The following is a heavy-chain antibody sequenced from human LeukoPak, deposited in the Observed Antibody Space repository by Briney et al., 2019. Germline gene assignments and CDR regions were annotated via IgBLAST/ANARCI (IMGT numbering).Heavy chain of an antibody. V-gene: IGHV4-38-2*02. CDR2: IYHSGST. Sequence: SETLSLTCTVSGYSISSGYYWGWIRQPPGKGLEWIGSIYHSGSTYYNPSLKSRVTISVDTSKNQFSLKLSSVTAADTAVYYCARGDYYDSSGYYGIIDYWGQGTLVTVSS. CDR1: GYSISSGYY. J-gene: IGHJ4*02. CDR3: ARGDYYDSSGYYGIIDY. D-gene: IGHD3-22*01.